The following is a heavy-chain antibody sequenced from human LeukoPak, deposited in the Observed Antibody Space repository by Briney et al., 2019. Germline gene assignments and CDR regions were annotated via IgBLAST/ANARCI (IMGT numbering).Heavy chain of an antibody. V-gene: IGHV3-66*01. CDR1: GFTVSSNY. D-gene: IGHD3-22*01. Sequence: PGTSLRLSCAASGFTVSSNYMSWVRQAPGKGLEWVSVIYSGGSTYYADSVKGRFTISRDNSKNTLYLQMNSLRAEDTAVYYCAQSSGYLSYFDYWGQGTLVTVSS. CDR2: IYSGGST. CDR3: AQSSGYLSYFDY. J-gene: IGHJ4*02.